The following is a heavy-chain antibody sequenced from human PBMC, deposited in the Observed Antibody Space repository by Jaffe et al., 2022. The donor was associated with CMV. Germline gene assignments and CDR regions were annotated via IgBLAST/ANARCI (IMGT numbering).Heavy chain of an antibody. CDR1: GFTFDDYA. V-gene: IGHV3-9*01. CDR2: ISWNSGSI. J-gene: IGHJ3*02. D-gene: IGHD3-22*01. Sequence: EVQLVESGGGLVQPGRSLRLSCAASGFTFDDYAMHWVRQAPGKGLEWVSGISWNSGSIGYADSVKGRFTISRDNAKNSLYLQMNSLRAEDTALYYCAKGSQVTMIVSEGAFDIWGQGTMVTVSS. CDR3: AKGSQVTMIVSEGAFDI.